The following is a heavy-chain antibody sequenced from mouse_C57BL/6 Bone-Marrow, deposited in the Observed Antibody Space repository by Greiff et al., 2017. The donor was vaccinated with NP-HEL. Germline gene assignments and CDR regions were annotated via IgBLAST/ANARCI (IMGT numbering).Heavy chain of an antibody. CDR2: INPGSGGT. J-gene: IGHJ4*01. CDR3: ARATGTGARDY. CDR1: GYSFTNYL. D-gene: IGHD4-1*02. Sequence: QVQLQQSGAELVRPGPSVKVSCKASGYSFTNYLIEWVKQRPGQGLEWIGVINPGSGGTNYNEKFKGKATLTADKSSSTAYMQLSSLTSEDSAVYFCARATGTGARDYWGQGTSVTVSS. V-gene: IGHV1-54*01.